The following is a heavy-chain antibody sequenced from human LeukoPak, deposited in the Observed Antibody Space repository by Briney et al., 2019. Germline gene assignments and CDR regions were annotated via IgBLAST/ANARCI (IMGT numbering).Heavy chain of an antibody. V-gene: IGHV3-30*03. CDR2: ISYDGSNK. Sequence: LSLTCTVSGGSISSSSYYWGWIRQPPGKGLEWVAVISYDGSNKYYADSVKGRFTISRDNSKNTLYLQMNSLRAEDTAVYYCARDPGGILTGYSKKPNYCFDYWGQGTLVTVSS. CDR1: GGSISSSS. D-gene: IGHD3-9*01. J-gene: IGHJ4*02. CDR3: ARDPGGILTGYSKKPNYCFDY.